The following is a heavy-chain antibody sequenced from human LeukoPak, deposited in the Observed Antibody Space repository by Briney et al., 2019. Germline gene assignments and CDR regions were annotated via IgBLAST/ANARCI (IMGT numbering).Heavy chain of an antibody. V-gene: IGHV3-30*02. D-gene: IGHD2-15*01. CDR3: AKHGLPLVVISAPLDY. J-gene: IGHJ4*02. CDR1: GFTFSSYA. Sequence: GGSLRLSCAASGFTFSSYAMHWVRQAPGKGLEWVAFIRYDGSNKYYADSVKGRFTISRDNSKNTVYLQMNSLRAEDTAVYYCAKHGLPLVVISAPLDYWGQGTLSPSPQ. CDR2: IRYDGSNK.